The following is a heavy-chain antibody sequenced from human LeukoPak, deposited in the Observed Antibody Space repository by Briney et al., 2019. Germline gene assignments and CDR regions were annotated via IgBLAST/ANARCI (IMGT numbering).Heavy chain of an antibody. Sequence: PGGSLRLSCAASGFTVSSNYMSWVRQAPGNGLEWVSVIYSGGSTYYADSVKGRFTISRHNSKNTLYLQMNSLREEDTAVYYCALTTTRDFWSGYYTGLFDYWGQGTLVTVSS. CDR1: GFTVSSNY. CDR2: IYSGGST. J-gene: IGHJ4*02. CDR3: ALTTTRDFWSGYYTGLFDY. D-gene: IGHD3-3*01. V-gene: IGHV3-53*04.